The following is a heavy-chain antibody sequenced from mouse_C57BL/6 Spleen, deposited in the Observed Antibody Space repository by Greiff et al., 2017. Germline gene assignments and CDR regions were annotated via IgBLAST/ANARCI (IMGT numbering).Heavy chain of an antibody. D-gene: IGHD1-1*01. CDR3: ASHYYGSSYYYAMDY. Sequence: QVQLQQPGAELVRPGSSVKLSCKASGYTFTSYWMHWVKQRPIQGLEWIGNIDPSDSATHYNQKFKDKATLTVDKSSSTAYMQLSSLTSEDSAVYYCASHYYGSSYYYAMDYWGQGTSVTVSS. J-gene: IGHJ4*01. V-gene: IGHV1-52*01. CDR1: GYTFTSYW. CDR2: IDPSDSAT.